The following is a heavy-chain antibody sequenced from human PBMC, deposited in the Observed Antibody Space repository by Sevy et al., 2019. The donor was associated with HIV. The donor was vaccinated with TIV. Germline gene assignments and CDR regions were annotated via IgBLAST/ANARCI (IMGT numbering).Heavy chain of an antibody. J-gene: IGHJ6*02. CDR1: GFTFDYYG. Sequence: GGSLRLSCAASGFTFDYYGKSWVRQVPGRGLEWVSGLNWNGGSTRYADSVKGRFTISRDNAKNSLYLKMNSLRAEDTALYYCARASVVRGVSLYYYHYGMDVWGQGTTVTVSS. V-gene: IGHV3-20*04. D-gene: IGHD3-10*01. CDR2: LNWNGGST. CDR3: ARASVVRGVSLYYYHYGMDV.